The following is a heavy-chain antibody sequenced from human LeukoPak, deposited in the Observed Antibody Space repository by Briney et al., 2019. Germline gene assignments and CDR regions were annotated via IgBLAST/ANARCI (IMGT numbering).Heavy chain of an antibody. Sequence: PSETLSLTCTVPGGSISSSSYYWGWIRQPPVKGLEWIGSIHYSGSTYYNPSLKSRVTISVDTSKNQFSLKLSSVTAADTAVYYCARLVAANYYYMDVWGKGTTVTVSS. J-gene: IGHJ6*03. V-gene: IGHV4-39*01. CDR3: ARLVAANYYYMDV. CDR1: GGSISSSSYY. CDR2: IHYSGST. D-gene: IGHD6-6*01.